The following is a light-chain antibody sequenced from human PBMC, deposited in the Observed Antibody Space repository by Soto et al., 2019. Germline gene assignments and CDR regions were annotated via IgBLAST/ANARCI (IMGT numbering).Light chain of an antibody. CDR1: SSDVANYNY. CDR2: DVT. J-gene: IGLJ1*01. CDR3: CSYAGGYTFV. Sequence: QSVLTQPRSVSGSPGQSVTISCTRTSSDVANYNYVSWYQQHPGKAPKPLIYDVTARPSGVPARFSGSKSGNTASLTISGLQAEDEADYYCCSYAGGYTFVFGIGTKVTVL. V-gene: IGLV2-11*01.